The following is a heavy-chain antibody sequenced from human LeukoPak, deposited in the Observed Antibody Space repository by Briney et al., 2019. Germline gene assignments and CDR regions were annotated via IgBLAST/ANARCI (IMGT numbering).Heavy chain of an antibody. J-gene: IGHJ3*02. CDR1: GGSISSGGYY. D-gene: IGHD1-7*01. CDR2: IYYSGST. Sequence: SETLSLTCTVSGGSISSGGYYWSWIRQHPGKGLEWIGYIYYSGSTYYNPSLKSRVTISVDTSKNQFSLKLSSVTAADTAVYYCASNWNYEGGAFDIWGQGTMITVSS. V-gene: IGHV4-31*03. CDR3: ASNWNYEGGAFDI.